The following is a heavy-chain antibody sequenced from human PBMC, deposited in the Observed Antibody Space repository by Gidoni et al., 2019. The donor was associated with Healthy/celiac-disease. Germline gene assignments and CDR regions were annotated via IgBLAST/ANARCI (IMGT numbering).Heavy chain of an antibody. D-gene: IGHD6-19*01. CDR1: GGSISSSSYY. V-gene: IGHV4-39*01. CDR2: IYYSGST. Sequence: QLQLQESGPGLVKPSETLSLTCTVSGGSISSSSYYCGWIRQPPGKGLEWIGSIYYSGSTYYNPSLKSRVTISVDTSKNQFSLKLSSVTAADTAVYYCARQWLVRASFDYWGQGTLVTVSS. J-gene: IGHJ4*02. CDR3: ARQWLVRASFDY.